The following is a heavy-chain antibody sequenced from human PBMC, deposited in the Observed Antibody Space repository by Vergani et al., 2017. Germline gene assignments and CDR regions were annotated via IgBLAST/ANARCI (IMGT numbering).Heavy chain of an antibody. CDR2: INHSGST. CDR1: GGSFSGYY. CDR3: ARGYSSSWSRGRYYYYYMDV. D-gene: IGHD6-13*01. V-gene: IGHV4-34*01. J-gene: IGHJ6*03. Sequence: QVQLQQWGAGLLKPSETLSLTCAVYGGSFSGYYWSWIRQPPGKGLEWIGEINHSGSTNYNPSLKSRVTISVDTSKNQFSLKLSSVTAADTAVDYCARGYSSSWSRGRYYYYYMDVWGKGTTVTVSS.